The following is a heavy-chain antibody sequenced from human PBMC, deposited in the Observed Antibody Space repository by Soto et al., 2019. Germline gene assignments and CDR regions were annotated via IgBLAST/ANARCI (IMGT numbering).Heavy chain of an antibody. D-gene: IGHD2-15*01. V-gene: IGHV4-34*01. J-gene: IGHJ6*02. Sequence: NPSETLSLTCAVYGGSFSGYYWSWIRQPPGKGLEWIGEINHSGSTNYNPSLKSRVTISVDTSKNQFSLKLSSVTAADTAVYYCARQAVVVAPTGYGMDVWGQGTTVTVSS. CDR3: ARQAVVVAPTGYGMDV. CDR2: INHSGST. CDR1: GGSFSGYY.